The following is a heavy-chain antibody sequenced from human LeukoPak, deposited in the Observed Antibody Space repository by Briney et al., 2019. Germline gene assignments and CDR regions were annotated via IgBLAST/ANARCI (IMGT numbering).Heavy chain of an antibody. V-gene: IGHV3-7*01. D-gene: IGHD6-6*01. Sequence: PGGSLRLSCAASGFTFRTYWMSWVRQAPGKGLEWVASINQGGSETYYVESVKGRFTISRDNAMNSFFLQMNSLRAEDTAVYYCARLIGDRTIYDHWGQGTLVTVSS. CDR3: ARLIGDRTIYDH. J-gene: IGHJ4*02. CDR2: INQGGSET. CDR1: GFTFRTYW.